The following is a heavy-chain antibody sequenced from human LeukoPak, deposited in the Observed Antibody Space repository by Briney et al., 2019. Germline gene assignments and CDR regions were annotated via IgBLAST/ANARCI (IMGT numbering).Heavy chain of an antibody. CDR3: ARDPPIAAAGTDVDY. V-gene: IGHV1-18*01. J-gene: IGHJ4*02. CDR1: GYTFTSYG. Sequence: ASVKVSCKASGYTFTSYGISWVRQAPGQGLEWMGWISAYNGNTNYAQKLQGRVTMTTDTSTSTAYMELRSLRSDDTAVYYCARDPPIAAAGTDVDYWGQGTLVTVSS. CDR2: ISAYNGNT. D-gene: IGHD6-13*01.